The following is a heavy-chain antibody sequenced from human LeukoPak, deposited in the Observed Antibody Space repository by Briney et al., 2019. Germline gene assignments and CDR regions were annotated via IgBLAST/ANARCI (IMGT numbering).Heavy chain of an antibody. CDR1: GGSISTYY. Sequence: PSETLSLTCTVSGGSISTYYWSWIRQPPGKGLEWIGYIYYSGNSNYNPSLKSRVTISVDTSKNQFSLKLSSVTAADTAVYYCAGLGASGNGYLSWFDPWGQETLVTVSS. J-gene: IGHJ5*02. CDR3: AGLGASGNGYLSWFDP. D-gene: IGHD3-22*01. CDR2: IYYSGNS. V-gene: IGHV4-59*01.